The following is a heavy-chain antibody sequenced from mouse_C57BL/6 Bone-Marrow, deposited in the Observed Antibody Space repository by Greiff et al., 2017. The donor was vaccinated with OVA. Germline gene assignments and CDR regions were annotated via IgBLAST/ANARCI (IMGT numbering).Heavy chain of an antibody. CDR2: ISSGGSYT. Sequence: EVQRVESGGDLVKPGGSLKLSCAASGFTFSSYGMSWVRQTPDKRLEWVATISSGGSYTYYPDSVKGRFTISRDNAKNTLYLQMSSLKSEDTAMYYCARQLIYYDYDGLAYWGQGTLVTVSA. D-gene: IGHD2-4*01. CDR1: GFTFSSYG. J-gene: IGHJ3*01. CDR3: ARQLIYYDYDGLAY. V-gene: IGHV5-6*01.